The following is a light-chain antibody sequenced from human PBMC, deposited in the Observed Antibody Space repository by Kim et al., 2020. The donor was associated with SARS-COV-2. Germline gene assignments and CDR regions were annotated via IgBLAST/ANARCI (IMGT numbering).Light chain of an antibody. CDR2: RNN. CDR1: SSNIGSNY. V-gene: IGLV1-47*01. Sequence: QSVLTQPPSASGTPGQRVTISCSGSSSNIGSNYVYWYQQLPGTAPKLLIYRNNQRPSGVPDRFSGSKSGTSASLAISGLRSEDEAEYYCAAWDDSLSGPIFGTGTKVTVL. CDR3: AAWDDSLSGPI. J-gene: IGLJ1*01.